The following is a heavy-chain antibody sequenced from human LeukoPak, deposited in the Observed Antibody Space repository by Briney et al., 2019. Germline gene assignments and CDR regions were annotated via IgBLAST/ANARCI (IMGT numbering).Heavy chain of an antibody. CDR1: GGSFSGYY. CDR3: ARHKTISYYDFWSGYSGDWFDP. J-gene: IGHJ5*02. V-gene: IGHV4-34*01. CDR2: INHSGST. D-gene: IGHD3-3*01. Sequence: TTSETLSLTCAVYGGSFSGYYWSWIRQPPGKGLEWIGEINHSGSTNYNPSLKSRVTISVDTSKNQFSLKLSSVTAADTAVYYCARHKTISYYDFWSGYSGDWFDPWGQGTLVTVSS.